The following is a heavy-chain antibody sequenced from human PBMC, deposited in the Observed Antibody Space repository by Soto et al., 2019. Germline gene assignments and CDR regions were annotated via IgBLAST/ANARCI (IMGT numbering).Heavy chain of an antibody. CDR2: INAGNGNT. CDR1: GYTFTSYA. CDR3: ARDTGYCSGGSCYYYFDD. J-gene: IGHJ4*02. D-gene: IGHD2-15*01. V-gene: IGHV1-3*01. Sequence: GASVKVSCKASGYTFTSYAMHWVRQAPGQRLEWMGWINAGNGNTKYSQKFQGRVTITRDTSASTAYMELSSLRSEDTAVYYCARDTGYCSGGSCYYYFDDWGQGTLVTVSS.